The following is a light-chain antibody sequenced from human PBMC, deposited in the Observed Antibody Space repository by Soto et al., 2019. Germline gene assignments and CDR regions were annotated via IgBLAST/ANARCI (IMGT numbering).Light chain of an antibody. CDR2: AAS. J-gene: IGKJ1*01. Sequence: EIVMTQSPDTLSMSPGEGATLSCRTSQSVSSRLVWYQQKPGQAPRLLIYAASTRATGVPARFSGSGYGTEFTLTISSLQSEDFAIYYCQQNDRWPRTFGQGTQVEIK. CDR3: QQNDRWPRT. CDR1: QSVSSR. V-gene: IGKV3-15*01.